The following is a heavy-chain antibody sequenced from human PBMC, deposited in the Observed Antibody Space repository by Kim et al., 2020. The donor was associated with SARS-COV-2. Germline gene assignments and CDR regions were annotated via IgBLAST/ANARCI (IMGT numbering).Heavy chain of an antibody. CDR1: GFTFNNYA. J-gene: IGHJ6*02. CDR3: AKDKAVTTQSWRTYYYYGMDV. V-gene: IGHV3-23*01. CDR2: ISGSGGST. Sequence: GGSLRLSCAASGFTFNNYAMSWVRQAPGKGLEWVSAISGSGGSTYYADSVKGRFTISRDNSKNTLYLQMNSLRAEDTAVYYCAKDKAVTTQSWRTYYYYGMDVWGQGTTVTVSS. D-gene: IGHD4-17*01.